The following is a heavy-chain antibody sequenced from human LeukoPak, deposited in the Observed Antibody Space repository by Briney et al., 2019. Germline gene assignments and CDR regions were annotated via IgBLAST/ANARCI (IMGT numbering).Heavy chain of an antibody. Sequence: GGALRLSCAASGFTLSDHYMSWVRPAPGKGPEWISYISSIGHYTNYEHSVKGRFTIPSDNAKNSVYLQMDGLRAEDTAVYYCASPAAGTCSDYWGEGTRVTVSS. CDR2: ISSIGHYT. CDR1: GFTLSDHY. J-gene: IGHJ4*02. CDR3: ASPAAGTCSDY. V-gene: IGHV3-11*03. D-gene: IGHD6-13*01.